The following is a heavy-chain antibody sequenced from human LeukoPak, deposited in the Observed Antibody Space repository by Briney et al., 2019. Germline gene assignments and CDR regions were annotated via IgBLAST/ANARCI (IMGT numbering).Heavy chain of an antibody. CDR1: GGTFSSYA. CDR3: ARAIAVAGEVYYYYGMDV. CDR2: IIPIFGTA. V-gene: IGHV1-69*01. J-gene: IGHJ6*02. Sequence: GSSVMVSCKASGGTFSSYAISWVRQAPGQGLEWMGGIIPIFGTANYAQKFQGRVTITADESTSTAYMELSSLRSEDTAVYYCARAIAVAGEVYYYYGMDVWGQGTTVTVSS. D-gene: IGHD6-19*01.